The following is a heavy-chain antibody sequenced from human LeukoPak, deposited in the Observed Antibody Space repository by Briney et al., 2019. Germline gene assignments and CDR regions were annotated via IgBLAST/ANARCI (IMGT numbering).Heavy chain of an antibody. CDR3: ARSPDYGGNSVDY. CDR1: GFTFSSYS. CDR2: ISSSSGYI. Sequence: GGSLRLSCAASGFTFSSYSMNWVRQAPGKGLEWVSSISSSSGYIYYADSVKGRFTISRDNAKNSLYLQMNSLRAEDTAVYYCARSPDYGGNSVDYWGQGTLVTVST. V-gene: IGHV3-21*01. D-gene: IGHD4-23*01. J-gene: IGHJ4*02.